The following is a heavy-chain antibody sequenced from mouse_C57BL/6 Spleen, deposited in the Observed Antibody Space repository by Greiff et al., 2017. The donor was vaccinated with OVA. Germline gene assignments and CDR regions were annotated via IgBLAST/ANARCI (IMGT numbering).Heavy chain of an antibody. V-gene: IGHV1-53*01. CDR2: INPSNGGT. Sequence: VQLQQSGTELVKPGASVKLSCKASGYTFTSYWMHWVKQRPGQGLEWIGNINPSNGGTNYNEKFKSKATLTVDKSSSTAYMQLSSLTSEDSAVYYCARFTTVVATYDWYFDVWGTGTTVTVSS. D-gene: IGHD1-1*01. CDR1: GYTFTSYW. J-gene: IGHJ1*03. CDR3: ARFTTVVATYDWYFDV.